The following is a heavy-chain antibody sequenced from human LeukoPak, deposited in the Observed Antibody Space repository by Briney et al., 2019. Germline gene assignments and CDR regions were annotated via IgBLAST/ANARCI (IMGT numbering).Heavy chain of an antibody. Sequence: GGSLRLSCAASGFTFSTYSMNWVRQAPGKGLEWISYISSSSSTVYYADSVKGRFTIPRDNAKNSLYLQMNSLRAEDTAVYYCARDTLFDYWGQGTLVTVSS. V-gene: IGHV3-48*04. CDR2: ISSSSSTV. CDR3: ARDTLFDY. CDR1: GFTFSTYS. J-gene: IGHJ4*02.